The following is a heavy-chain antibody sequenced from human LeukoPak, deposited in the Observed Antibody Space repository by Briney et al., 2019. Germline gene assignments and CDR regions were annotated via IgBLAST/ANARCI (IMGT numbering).Heavy chain of an antibody. CDR1: GFTFSTYW. V-gene: IGHV3-7*01. CDR2: IKEDGSEK. J-gene: IGHJ4*02. D-gene: IGHD6-19*01. CDR3: AREWAVADNYFDY. Sequence: GGSLRLSCAAYGFTFSTYWMTWVRQAPGKGLEWVANIKEDGSEKYYVDSVRGRFTISRDNAKNSLYLHVNSLRAEDTAVYYCAREWAVADNYFDYWGQGTLVTVSS.